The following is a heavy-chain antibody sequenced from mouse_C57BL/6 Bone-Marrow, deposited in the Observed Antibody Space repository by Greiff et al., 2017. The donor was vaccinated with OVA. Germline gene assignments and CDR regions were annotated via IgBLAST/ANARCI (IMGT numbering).Heavy chain of an antibody. Sequence: VQLQQPGAELVRPGTSVKLSCKASGYTFTSYWMPWVKQRPGQGLEWIGVIDPSDSYTNYNQKFKGKATLTVDTSSSTAYMQLSSLTSEDSAVYCCARWLLRGFANWGQGTLVTVSA. CDR3: ARWLLRGFAN. D-gene: IGHD2-3*01. J-gene: IGHJ3*01. CDR1: GYTFTSYW. CDR2: IDPSDSYT. V-gene: IGHV1-59*01.